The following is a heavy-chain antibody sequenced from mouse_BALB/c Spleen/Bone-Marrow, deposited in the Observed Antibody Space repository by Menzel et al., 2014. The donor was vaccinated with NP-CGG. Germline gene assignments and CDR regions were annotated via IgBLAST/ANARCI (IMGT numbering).Heavy chain of an antibody. Sequence: EVMLVESGGGLVQPGGSLKLSCAASGFTFSSYGMSWVRQTPDKRLELVATINSNDGSTYYPDSVKGRFTISRDNAKNTLYLQMSSLKSEDAAMYYCARDGYYVFYAMDYWGQGTSVTVSS. J-gene: IGHJ4*01. CDR3: ARDGYYVFYAMDY. CDR1: GFTFSSYG. CDR2: INSNDGST. D-gene: IGHD2-3*01. V-gene: IGHV5-6-3*01.